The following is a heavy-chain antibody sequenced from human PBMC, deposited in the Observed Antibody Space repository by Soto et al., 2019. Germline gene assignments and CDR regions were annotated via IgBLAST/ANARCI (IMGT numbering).Heavy chain of an antibody. CDR1: GFTFSDYY. Sequence: PGGSLRLSCAASGFTFSDYYMSWIRQAPGKGLEWVSYISSSGSTIYYADSVKGRFTISRDNAKNSLYLQMNSLRAEDTAVYYCAREILLRYFDWLTWFDPWGQGTLVTVSS. D-gene: IGHD3-9*01. V-gene: IGHV3-11*01. CDR3: AREILLRYFDWLTWFDP. CDR2: ISSSGSTI. J-gene: IGHJ5*02.